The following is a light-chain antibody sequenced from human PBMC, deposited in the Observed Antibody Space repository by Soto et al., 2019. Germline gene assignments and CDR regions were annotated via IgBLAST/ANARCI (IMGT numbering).Light chain of an antibody. Sequence: EIVLTQSPGTLPSSPGERATLSCRASQSLSSNFLAWYQQKPGQAPRLLIYDASSRATGIPDRFSGSGSATDFTLTISRLEPEDFAVYYWQQYGSSPRTFGQGTKVEIK. CDR2: DAS. CDR1: QSLSSNF. CDR3: QQYGSSPRT. V-gene: IGKV3-20*01. J-gene: IGKJ1*01.